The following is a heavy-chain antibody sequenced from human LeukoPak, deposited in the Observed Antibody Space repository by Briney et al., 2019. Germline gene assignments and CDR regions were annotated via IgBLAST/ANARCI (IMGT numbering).Heavy chain of an antibody. Sequence: GESLRISCTGSGYNFNTYWIGWVRQMPGKGLEWMGIIYPGDSDTRYSPSFQGQVTISADKSISTAYLQWSSLKASDTAMYYCARLKVLDSSGWLDYWGQGTLVTVSS. V-gene: IGHV5-51*01. J-gene: IGHJ4*02. CDR1: GYNFNTYW. D-gene: IGHD6-19*01. CDR2: IYPGDSDT. CDR3: ARLKVLDSSGWLDY.